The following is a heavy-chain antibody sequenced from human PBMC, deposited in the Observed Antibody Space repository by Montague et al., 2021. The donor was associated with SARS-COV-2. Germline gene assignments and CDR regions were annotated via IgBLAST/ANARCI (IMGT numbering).Heavy chain of an antibody. J-gene: IGHJ5*02. CDR1: NGSITTGGYY. Sequence: SETLSLTCTVSNGSITTGGYYWGWIRQPPEKGLEWIGSMDYTGPIYYNPSLKSRVSISVDTSENHVSLTLTSVTAADTALYYCARLRCVCAGSYEWFDPWGQGTSVTVSS. V-gene: IGHV4-39*02. D-gene: IGHD3-10*01. CDR2: MDYTGPI. CDR3: ARLRCVCAGSYEWFDP.